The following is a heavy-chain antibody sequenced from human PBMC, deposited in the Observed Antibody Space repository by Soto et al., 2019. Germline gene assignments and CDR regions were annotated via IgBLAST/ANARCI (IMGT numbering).Heavy chain of an antibody. CDR1: GFTFSYYY. V-gene: IGHV3-11*06. Sequence: PGGSRRLSCAASGFTFSYYYMSWSRQAPGKGLEWVSYIRSSSTYTNYADSVKGRFTISRDNAKNSLYLQVNSLRAEDTAVYYCARDGSRYCSSTSCLSGYYYYGMDVWGQGTTVTVSS. D-gene: IGHD2-2*01. CDR3: ARDGSRYCSSTSCLSGYYYYGMDV. J-gene: IGHJ6*02. CDR2: IRSSSTYT.